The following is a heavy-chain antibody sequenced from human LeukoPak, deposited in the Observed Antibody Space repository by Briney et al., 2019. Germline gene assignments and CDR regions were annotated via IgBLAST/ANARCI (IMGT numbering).Heavy chain of an antibody. CDR2: ISAYNGNT. D-gene: IGHD3-3*01. Sequence: ASVKVSCKASGYTFTSYGISWVRQAPGQGLEWMGWISAYNGNTNYAQKLQGRVTMTTDTSTSTVYMELSSLRSEDTAVYYCARVAEMATIFGDYWGQGTLVTVSS. CDR3: ARVAEMATIFGDY. V-gene: IGHV1-18*01. CDR1: GYTFTSYG. J-gene: IGHJ4*02.